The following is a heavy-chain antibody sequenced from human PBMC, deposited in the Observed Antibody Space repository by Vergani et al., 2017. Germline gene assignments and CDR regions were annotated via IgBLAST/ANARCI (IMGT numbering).Heavy chain of an antibody. J-gene: IGHJ6*04. V-gene: IGHV3-13*01. CDR1: GFTFSSND. D-gene: IGHD1-1*01. CDR3: AKEFCGTGNCYGWNQVEV. CDR2: IGVDGDR. Sequence: VESGGGLVQPGGSLRLSCTVSGFTFSSNDFHWVRQTAGKGLEWVSSIGVDGDRYYSDSVKGRFTISRDNGQSYLYLDMDNLRVEDTAVYFCAKEFCGTGNCYGWNQVEVWGEGTSVTVSS.